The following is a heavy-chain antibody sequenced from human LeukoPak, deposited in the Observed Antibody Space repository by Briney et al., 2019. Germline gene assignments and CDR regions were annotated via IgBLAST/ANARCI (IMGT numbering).Heavy chain of an antibody. CDR3: ARPRVAGSLDY. D-gene: IGHD6-19*01. Sequence: ASVKVSCKTSGYTFTSYGISWVRQAPGQGLEWMGWISGYNAKTNYAQKFQGRVTMTIDTSTSTVYMELRSLRSDDTAVYYCARPRVAGSLDYWGQGTLDTVSS. V-gene: IGHV1-18*01. CDR1: GYTFTSYG. CDR2: ISGYNAKT. J-gene: IGHJ4*02.